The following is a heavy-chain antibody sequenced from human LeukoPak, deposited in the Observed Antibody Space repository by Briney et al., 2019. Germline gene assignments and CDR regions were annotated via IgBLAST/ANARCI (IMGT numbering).Heavy chain of an antibody. V-gene: IGHV1-2*04. CDR3: ARDRCSSTSCQGFMYYYMDV. D-gene: IGHD2-2*01. CDR1: GYTFTGYY. Sequence: ASVKVSCKASGYTFTGYYVHWVRQAPGQGLEWMGWINPNSGGTNYAQKFQGWVTMTRDTSISTAYMELSRLRSDDTAVYYCARDRCSSTSCQGFMYYYMDVWGKGTTVTVSS. CDR2: INPNSGGT. J-gene: IGHJ6*03.